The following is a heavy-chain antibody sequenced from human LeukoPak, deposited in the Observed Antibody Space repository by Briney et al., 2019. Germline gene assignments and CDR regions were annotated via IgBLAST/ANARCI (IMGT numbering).Heavy chain of an antibody. D-gene: IGHD3-3*01. J-gene: IGHJ4*02. CDR3: ASWAGNTQSDSWSGPFDY. V-gene: IGHV3-48*03. CDR1: GLTFSNFK. CDR2: ISASGRTT. Sequence: GGSLRLSCAVSGLTFSNFKMNWVRQAPGKGLEWVWHISASGRTTFYADSVKGRFTISRDNAKNSLYLQMSSLRVEDTAVYYCASWAGNTQSDSWSGPFDYWGQGTLVTVSS.